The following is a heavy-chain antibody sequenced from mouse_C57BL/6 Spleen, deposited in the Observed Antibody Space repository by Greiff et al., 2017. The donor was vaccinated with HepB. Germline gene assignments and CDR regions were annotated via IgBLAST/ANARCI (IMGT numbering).Heavy chain of an antibody. CDR2: IYIGNGYT. V-gene: IGHV1-58*01. J-gene: IGHJ2*01. CDR1: GYTFTSYG. CDR3: ERSKTHYDFYFDY. Sequence: VKLQESGAELVRPGSSVKMSCKTSGYTFTSYGINWVKQRPGQGLEWIGYIYIGNGYTEYNEKFKGKATLTSDTSSSTAYMQLSSLTSEDSAIYFCERSKTHYDFYFDYWGQGTTLTVSS. D-gene: IGHD2-4*01.